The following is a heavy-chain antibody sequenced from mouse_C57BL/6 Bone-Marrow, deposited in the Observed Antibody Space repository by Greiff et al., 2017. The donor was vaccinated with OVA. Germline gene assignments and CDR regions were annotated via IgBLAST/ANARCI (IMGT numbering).Heavy chain of an antibody. Sequence: EVKLMESGGGLVQPGGSMKLSCVASGFTFSNYWMNWVRQSPEQGLEWVAQIRLKSDNYATHYAESVKGRFTIASDDSKSSVYLQMNNLRAEDTGIYYCTGTGTLAYWGQGTLVTVSA. CDR3: TGTGTLAY. V-gene: IGHV6-3*01. CDR1: GFTFSNYW. CDR2: IRLKSDNYAT. J-gene: IGHJ3*01. D-gene: IGHD4-1*01.